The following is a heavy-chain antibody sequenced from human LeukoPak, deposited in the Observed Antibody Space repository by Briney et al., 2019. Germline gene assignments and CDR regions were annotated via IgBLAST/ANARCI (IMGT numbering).Heavy chain of an antibody. CDR1: GYTLTELS. CDR3: ARALRWYWFDY. V-gene: IGHV1-24*01. Sequence: ASVKVSCKVSGYTLTELSMHWVRQAPGKGLEWMGGFDPEDGETIYAQKFQGRVTMTTDTSTSTAYMELRSLRSDDTAVYYCARALRWYWFDYWGQGTLVTVSS. CDR2: FDPEDGET. J-gene: IGHJ4*02. D-gene: IGHD4-23*01.